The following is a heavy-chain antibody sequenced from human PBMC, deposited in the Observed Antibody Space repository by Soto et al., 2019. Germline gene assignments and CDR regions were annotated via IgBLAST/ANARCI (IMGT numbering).Heavy chain of an antibody. CDR1: GGTFSRYA. V-gene: IGHV1-69*12. Sequence: QVQLVQSGAEVKKPGSSVKVSCKASGGTFSRYAISWVRQAPGQGLEWMGGITPMFGTANYAQQFQGRVTITADESTSTVHMELRRLRSEDTAVYYCAQTLGSAVAGPGRFDLWGRDTLVIVSS. CDR3: AQTLGSAVAGPGRFDL. CDR2: ITPMFGTA. D-gene: IGHD6-19*01. J-gene: IGHJ2*01.